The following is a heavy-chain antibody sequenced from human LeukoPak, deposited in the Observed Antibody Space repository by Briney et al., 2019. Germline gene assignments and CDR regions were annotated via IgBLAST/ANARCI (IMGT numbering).Heavy chain of an antibody. V-gene: IGHV3-21*01. CDR2: ISSSSSYI. CDR1: GFTFSSYS. D-gene: IGHD2-2*01. J-gene: IGHJ5*02. CDR3: AILGGDCSSTSCWGSWFDP. Sequence: NPGGSLRLSCAASGFTFSSYSMNWVRQAPGKGLEWVSSISSSSSYIYYADSVKGRFTISRDNAKNSLYLQMNSLRAEDTAVYYCAILGGDCSSTSCWGSWFDPWGQGTLVTVSS.